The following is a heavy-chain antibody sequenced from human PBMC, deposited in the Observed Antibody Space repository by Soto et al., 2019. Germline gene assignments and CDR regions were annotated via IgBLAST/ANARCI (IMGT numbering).Heavy chain of an antibody. J-gene: IGHJ6*02. Sequence: QVQLVQSGAEVKKPGSSVKVSCKASGGTFSDYGITWVRQAPGQGLEWVGGIIPILVTPNYAQKVQGRVTMTADESTSTAYMELKSLRSEDTAVYYCARSSGWQNYCSRGMDVWGQGPTVTVSS. D-gene: IGHD6-19*01. V-gene: IGHV1-69*11. CDR1: GGTFSDYG. CDR3: ARSSGWQNYCSRGMDV. CDR2: IIPILVTP.